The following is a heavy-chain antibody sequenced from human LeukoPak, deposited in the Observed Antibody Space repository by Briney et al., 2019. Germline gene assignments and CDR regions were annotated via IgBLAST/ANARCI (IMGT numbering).Heavy chain of an antibody. CDR2: INHSGST. J-gene: IGHJ4*02. CDR3: ASLTTYYYGSGPFDY. D-gene: IGHD3-10*01. CDR1: GGSFSGYY. V-gene: IGHV4-34*01. Sequence: PSETLSLTCAVYGGSFSGYYWSWIRQPPGKGLEWIGEINHSGSTNYNPSLKSRVTIPVDTSKNQFSLKLSSVTAADTAVYYCASLTTYYYGSGPFDYWGQGTLVTVSS.